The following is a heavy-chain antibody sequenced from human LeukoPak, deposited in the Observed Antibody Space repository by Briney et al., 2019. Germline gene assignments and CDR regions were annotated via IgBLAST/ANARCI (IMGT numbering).Heavy chain of an antibody. Sequence: GGSLRLSCAASGFTFSSYWMTWVRQTPGKGLEWVANIKEDGSEKNYVDSVKGRFTISRDNASNILYLQMNSLRAEDTAMYYCARDETKGSSWFYYYGMDVWGQGTTVTVSS. J-gene: IGHJ6*02. CDR1: GFTFSSYW. CDR3: ARDETKGSSWFYYYGMDV. D-gene: IGHD6-13*01. CDR2: IKEDGSEK. V-gene: IGHV3-7*03.